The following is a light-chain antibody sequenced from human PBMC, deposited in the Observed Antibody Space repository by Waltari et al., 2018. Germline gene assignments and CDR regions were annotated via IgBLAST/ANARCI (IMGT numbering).Light chain of an antibody. CDR2: AAS. V-gene: IGKV1-39*01. CDR1: QSISNH. J-gene: IGKJ1*01. Sequence: DIQMTQSPSSLSASVGDRVTITGRASQSISNHLNWYHQKPGKATKLLIYAASRLQSGVPSRFRGSSSGTDFTLTISSLQLEDAATYYCQESYSLSWTFGQGTKVEIK. CDR3: QESYSLSWT.